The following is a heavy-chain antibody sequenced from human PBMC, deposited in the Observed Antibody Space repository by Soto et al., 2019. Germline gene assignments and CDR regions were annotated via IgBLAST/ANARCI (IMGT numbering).Heavy chain of an antibody. Sequence: EVQLVESGGDLVQPGGSLRLSCAASGFIFSTYWMTWVRQAPGKGLEWVANIKPDGSVKNYVDSVKGRFTISRDNAENSLYLQMNSLRAEDTAVYYCARDPVRGDDYNFDYWGQGTLVTVSS. V-gene: IGHV3-7*01. CDR3: ARDPVRGDDYNFDY. D-gene: IGHD3-10*01. CDR1: GFIFSTYW. J-gene: IGHJ4*02. CDR2: IKPDGSVK.